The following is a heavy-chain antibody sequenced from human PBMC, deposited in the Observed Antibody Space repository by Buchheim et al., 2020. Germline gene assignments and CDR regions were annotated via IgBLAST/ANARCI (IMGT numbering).Heavy chain of an antibody. CDR2: IYYSGST. CDR1: GGSISSGGYY. CDR3: VRGGYGYGSY. D-gene: IGHD5-18*01. J-gene: IGHJ4*02. Sequence: QVQLQQWGAGLLKPSQTLSLTCTVSGGSISSGGYYWSWIRQHPGKGLEWIGYIYYSGSTYYNPSLESRVSISVDTSKNQFSLKLNSVTAADTAVYYCVRGGYGYGSYWGQGTL. V-gene: IGHV4-31*03.